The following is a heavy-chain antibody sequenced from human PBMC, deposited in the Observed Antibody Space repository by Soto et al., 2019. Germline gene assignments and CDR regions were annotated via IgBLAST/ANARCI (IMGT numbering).Heavy chain of an antibody. V-gene: IGHV3-49*03. CDR1: GFTFGDYA. J-gene: IGHJ4*02. Sequence: PGGSLRLSCTASGFTFGDYAMSWFRQAPGKGLEWVGFIRSKAYGGTTEYAASVKGRFTISRDDSKSIAYLQMNSLKTEDTAVYYCTRDRSAHIAVAGTVKDYWGQGTLVTVSS. CDR2: IRSKAYGGTT. D-gene: IGHD6-19*01. CDR3: TRDRSAHIAVAGTVKDY.